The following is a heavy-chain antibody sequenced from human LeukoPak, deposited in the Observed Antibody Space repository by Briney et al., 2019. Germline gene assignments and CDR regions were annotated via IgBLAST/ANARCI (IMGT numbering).Heavy chain of an antibody. J-gene: IGHJ3*01. D-gene: IGHD1-14*01. CDR1: GFTLNSYL. CDR3: ARSNPNRNALDL. Sequence: PGGSLRLSCAASGFTLNSYLMSWVRQAPGRGREWVANIKKDGSEESYLDSVKGGFTVSRDNAKNSLFLQMNSLRGEDTAVYYCARSNPNRNALDLWGQGTMVTISS. V-gene: IGHV3-7*01. CDR2: IKKDGSEE.